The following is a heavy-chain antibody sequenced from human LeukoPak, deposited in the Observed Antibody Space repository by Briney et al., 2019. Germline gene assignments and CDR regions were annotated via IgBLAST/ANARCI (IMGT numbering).Heavy chain of an antibody. J-gene: IGHJ4*02. V-gene: IGHV4-34*01. CDR2: INHSGST. CDR3: ARAGGYPDY. CDR1: DVSISSSY. Sequence: SETLSLTCSVSDVSISSSYWSWIRQPPGKGLEWIGEINHSGSTNYNPSLKSRVTISVDTSKNQFSLKLSSVTAADTAVYYCARAGGYPDYWGQGTLVTVSS. D-gene: IGHD1-26*01.